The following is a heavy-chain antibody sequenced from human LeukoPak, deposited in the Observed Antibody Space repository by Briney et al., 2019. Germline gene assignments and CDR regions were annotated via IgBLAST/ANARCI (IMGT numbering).Heavy chain of an antibody. CDR1: GGSISSYY. CDR2: IYYSGST. J-gene: IGHJ3*02. D-gene: IGHD3-16*02. Sequence: SETLSLTCTVSGGSISSYYWSWIRQPPGKGLEWIGYIYYSGSTNYNPSLKSRVTISVDTSKNQFSLKLSSVTAADTAVYYCARDLGGELSPPDIWGQGTMVTVSS. CDR3: ARDLGGELSPPDI. V-gene: IGHV4-59*01.